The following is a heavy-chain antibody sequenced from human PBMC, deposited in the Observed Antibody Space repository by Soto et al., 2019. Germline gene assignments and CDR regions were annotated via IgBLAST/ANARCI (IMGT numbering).Heavy chain of an antibody. CDR2: INPSGGST. CDR1: GYTFTSYY. J-gene: IGHJ4*02. Sequence: QVQLVQSGAEVKKPGASVKVSCKASGYTFTSYYMHWVRQAPGQGLEWMGIINPSGGSTSYAQKFQGRVTMTRDTSTSTVYMELSSLRSEDTAVYYCVSLGYCSGGSCPADYWGQGTLVTVSS. V-gene: IGHV1-46*03. D-gene: IGHD2-15*01. CDR3: VSLGYCSGGSCPADY.